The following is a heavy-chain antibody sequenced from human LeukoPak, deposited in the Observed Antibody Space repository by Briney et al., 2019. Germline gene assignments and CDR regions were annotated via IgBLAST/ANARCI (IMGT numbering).Heavy chain of an antibody. CDR1: GGSISSSGYY. Sequence: RTSETLSLTCTVSGGSISSSGYYWGWIRQPPGKGLEWIGSIYYSGSTYYNPSLKSRVTTSADTSKNQFSLKLSSVTAADTAVYYCARGSYYYYTDVWGKGTTVTVSS. CDR3: ARGSYYYYTDV. V-gene: IGHV4-39*07. CDR2: IYYSGST. J-gene: IGHJ6*03.